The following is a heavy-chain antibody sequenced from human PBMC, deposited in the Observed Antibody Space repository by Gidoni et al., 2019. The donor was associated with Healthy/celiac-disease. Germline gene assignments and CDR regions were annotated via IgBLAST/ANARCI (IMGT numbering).Heavy chain of an antibody. CDR1: GGSISSYY. J-gene: IGHJ4*02. CDR3: ARDRSRTGYSSGWTAGFDY. V-gene: IGHV4-59*01. Sequence: QVQLQESGPGLVKPSETLSLTCTVSGGSISSYYWSWIRQPPGKGLEWIGYIYYSGSTNYNPSLKSRVTISVDTSKNQFSLKLSSVTAADTAVYYCARDRSRTGYSSGWTAGFDYWGQGTLVTVSS. CDR2: IYYSGST. D-gene: IGHD6-19*01.